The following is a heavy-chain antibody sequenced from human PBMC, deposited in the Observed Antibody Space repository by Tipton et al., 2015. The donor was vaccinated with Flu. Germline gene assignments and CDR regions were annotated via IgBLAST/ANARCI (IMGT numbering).Heavy chain of an antibody. CDR2: IYYSGST. CDR1: GGSISSSSYY. D-gene: IGHD3-3*01. J-gene: IGHJ4*02. V-gene: IGHV4-39*07. Sequence: TLSLTCTVSGGSISSSSYYWGWIRQPPGKGLEWIRSIYYSGSTHYNPSLKSRVNITVDTSKNLFSLRLSSVTAVDTAVYYCARDTIFGVANWGQGTLVTVSS. CDR3: ARDTIFGVAN.